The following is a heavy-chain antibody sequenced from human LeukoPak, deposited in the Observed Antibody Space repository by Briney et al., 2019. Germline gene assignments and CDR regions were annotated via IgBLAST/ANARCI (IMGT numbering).Heavy chain of an antibody. CDR1: GFTFSSYS. Sequence: GGSLRLSGAASGFTFSSYSMNWVRQAPGRGLEWVSFISSGSSYIYYADSVKGRFTISRDNAKNSLYLQMNSLRAEDTAVYYCARSVAAVAGHEDYWGQGTLVTVSS. V-gene: IGHV3-21*01. CDR2: ISSGSSYI. J-gene: IGHJ4*02. CDR3: ARSVAAVAGHEDY. D-gene: IGHD6-19*01.